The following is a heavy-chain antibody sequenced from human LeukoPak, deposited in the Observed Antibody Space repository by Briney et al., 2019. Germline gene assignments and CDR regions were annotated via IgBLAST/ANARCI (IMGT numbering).Heavy chain of an antibody. CDR1: GFTFSSYG. J-gene: IGHJ4*02. D-gene: IGHD5-12*01. CDR2: ISYDGSNK. V-gene: IGHV3-30*18. CDR3: AKGHGAYSGYLYLDH. Sequence: GGSLRLSCAASGFTFSSYGMHWVRQAPGKGLEWVAVISYDGSNKYYADSVKGRFTISRDNSKNTLYLQMNSLRAEDTAVYYCAKGHGAYSGYLYLDHWGQGTLVTVSS.